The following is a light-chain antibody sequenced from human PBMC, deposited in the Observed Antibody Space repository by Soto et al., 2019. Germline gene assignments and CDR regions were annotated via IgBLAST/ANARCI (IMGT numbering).Light chain of an antibody. CDR2: EGS. Sequence: QSALTQPASMSGSPGQSITISCTGTSSDVGSYNLVSWYQQHPGKAPKLMIYEGSKRPSGVSNRFSGSKSGNTASLTISGLQAEDEADYYCCSYAGSLWVFGGGTKVTVL. CDR3: CSYAGSLWV. CDR1: SSDVGSYNL. V-gene: IGLV2-23*01. J-gene: IGLJ3*02.